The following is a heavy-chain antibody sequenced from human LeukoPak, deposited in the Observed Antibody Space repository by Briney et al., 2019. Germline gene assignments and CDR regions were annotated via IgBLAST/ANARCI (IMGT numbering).Heavy chain of an antibody. Sequence: PGGSLRLSCAASGFTFSSYSINWVRQAPGKGLEWVSYISSSSSTIYYADSVKGRFTISRDNAKNSLYLQMNSLRAEDTAVYYCARSYCSGGSCYLFDYWGQGTLVTVSS. V-gene: IGHV3-48*04. CDR1: GFTFSSYS. CDR3: ARSYCSGGSCYLFDY. CDR2: ISSSSSTI. J-gene: IGHJ4*02. D-gene: IGHD2-15*01.